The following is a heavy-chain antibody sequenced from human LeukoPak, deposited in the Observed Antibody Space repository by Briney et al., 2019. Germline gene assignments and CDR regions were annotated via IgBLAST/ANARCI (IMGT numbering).Heavy chain of an antibody. CDR1: GLTFSSNW. CDR3: ARASFLFDY. D-gene: IGHD2/OR15-2a*01. CDR2: INSDGSST. Sequence: GGSLRLSCAASGLTFSSNWMQWVRQAPGKGLVWVSRINSDGSSTSYADSVKGRFTISRDNAKSTLYLQMNSLRAEDTAVYYCARASFLFDYWGQGTLVTVSA. V-gene: IGHV3-74*01. J-gene: IGHJ4*02.